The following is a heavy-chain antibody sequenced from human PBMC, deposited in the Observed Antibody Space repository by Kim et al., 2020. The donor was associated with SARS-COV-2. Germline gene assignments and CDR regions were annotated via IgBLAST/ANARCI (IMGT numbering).Heavy chain of an antibody. CDR2: INPNSGGT. CDR1: GYTFTGYY. J-gene: IGHJ4*03. CDR3: AREFPSGSGSYYADY. D-gene: IGHD3-10*01. Sequence: ASVKVSCKASGYTFTGYYMHWVRQAPGQGLEWMGWINPNSGGTNYAQKFQGRVTMTRDTSISTAYMELSRLRSDDTAVYYRAREFPSGSGSYYADYWGQGTLVTVSS. V-gene: IGHV1-2*02.